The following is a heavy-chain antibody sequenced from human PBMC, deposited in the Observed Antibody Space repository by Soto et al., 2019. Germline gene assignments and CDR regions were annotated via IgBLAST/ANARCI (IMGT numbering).Heavy chain of an antibody. Sequence: QLQLQESHPGLVKPSETLSLTCTVSGGSISSSSYYWGWIRQPPGKGLEWIGSIYYSGSTYYNPSLKRRLPISVDTSKNQFSLKLSSVTAADTAVYYCARQLAANLDYWGQGTLVAVSS. CDR3: ARQLAANLDY. J-gene: IGHJ4*02. CDR2: IYYSGST. CDR1: GGSISSSSYY. V-gene: IGHV4-39*01. D-gene: IGHD6-13*01.